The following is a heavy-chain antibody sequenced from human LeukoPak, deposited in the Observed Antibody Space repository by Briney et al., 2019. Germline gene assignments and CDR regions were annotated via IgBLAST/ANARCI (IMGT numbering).Heavy chain of an antibody. Sequence: GASVKVSCKASGYTFTSYGISWVRQAPGQGLEWMGWISAYNGNTNYAQKLQGRVTMTTDTSTSTAYMELRSLRSDDTAVYYCARAIAAGYSSSWHEGIPYYFDYWGQGTLVTVSS. J-gene: IGHJ4*02. CDR1: GYTFTSYG. D-gene: IGHD6-13*01. CDR2: ISAYNGNT. V-gene: IGHV1-18*01. CDR3: ARAIAAGYSSSWHEGIPYYFDY.